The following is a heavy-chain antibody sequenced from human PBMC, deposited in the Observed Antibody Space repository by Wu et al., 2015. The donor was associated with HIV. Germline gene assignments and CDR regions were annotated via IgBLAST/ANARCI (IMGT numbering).Heavy chain of an antibody. J-gene: IGHJ4*02. D-gene: IGHD3-16*01. Sequence: QGQLVQSGAEVKKPGTSVKVSCKTSGYTFADHFVHWVRQAPGQGFEWIGWINPITGVTGYAQIFQGRVTLTREVSITTAYLEMTRLKLDDTAVYYCARGLRWGGLYGTDSWGQGSLVTVSS. CDR2: INPITGVT. V-gene: IGHV1-2*02. CDR1: GYTFADHF. CDR3: ARGLRWGGLYGTDS.